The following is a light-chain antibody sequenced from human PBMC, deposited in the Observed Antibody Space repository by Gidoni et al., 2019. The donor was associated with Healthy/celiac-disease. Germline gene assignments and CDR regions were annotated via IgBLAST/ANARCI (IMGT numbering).Light chain of an antibody. CDR3: QQYDNLPT. V-gene: IGKV1-33*01. CDR2: DAS. CDR1: QDISNY. Sequence: LQMTPSPSSLSASVGDRVTITCQASQDISNYLNWYQQKPGKAPKLLIYDASNLETGVPSRFSGSGSGTDFTFTISSLQPEDIATYYCQQYDNLPTFGQGTRLEIK. J-gene: IGKJ5*01.